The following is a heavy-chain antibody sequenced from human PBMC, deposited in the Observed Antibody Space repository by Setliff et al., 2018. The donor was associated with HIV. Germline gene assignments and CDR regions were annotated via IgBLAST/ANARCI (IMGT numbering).Heavy chain of an antibody. J-gene: IGHJ4*02. Sequence: PSETLSLTCAVSGYSISSGYYWGWIRQPPGKGLEWISGITQTGDNTYYADSVKGRFVISRDNSKNTLYLQVSSLRADDSATYYCATDSSGPLSHWGPGTLVTVSS. D-gene: IGHD3-22*01. CDR3: ATDSSGPLSH. CDR1: GYSISSGYY. CDR2: ITQTGDNT. V-gene: IGHV3-23*01.